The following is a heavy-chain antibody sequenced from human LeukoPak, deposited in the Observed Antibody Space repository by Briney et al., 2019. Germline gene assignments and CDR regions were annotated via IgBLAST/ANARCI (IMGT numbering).Heavy chain of an antibody. J-gene: IGHJ5*02. CDR3: ARDSQDFWSGGFDP. Sequence: GGSLRLSCAASGFTFSSYSMNWVRQAPGKGLEWVSSISSSSSYIYYADSVKGRFTISRDNAKNSLYLQMNSLRAEDTAVYYCARDSQDFWSGGFDPWGQGTLVTVSS. D-gene: IGHD3-3*01. CDR2: ISSSSSYI. CDR1: GFTFSSYS. V-gene: IGHV3-21*01.